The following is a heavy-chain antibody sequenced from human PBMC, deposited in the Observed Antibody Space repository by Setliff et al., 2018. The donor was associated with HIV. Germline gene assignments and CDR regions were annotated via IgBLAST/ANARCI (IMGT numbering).Heavy chain of an antibody. Sequence: PSETLSLTCAVSGYSISSGYYWGWIRQPPGKGLEWVGSIYHSGTTYYNPSLKSRVTISVDTSKNQFPLKLSSVIAADTAVYYCARIFGDQGYYYGMDVWGQGTTVTVSS. V-gene: IGHV4-38-2*01. D-gene: IGHD3-3*01. CDR3: ARIFGDQGYYYGMDV. J-gene: IGHJ6*02. CDR1: GYSISSGYY. CDR2: IYHSGTT.